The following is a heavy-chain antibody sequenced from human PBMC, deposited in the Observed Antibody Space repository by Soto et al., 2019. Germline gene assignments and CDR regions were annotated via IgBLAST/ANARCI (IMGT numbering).Heavy chain of an antibody. J-gene: IGHJ6*02. CDR2: ISYDGSKQ. Sequence: QVQLVESGGGVVQPGRSLRLSCAASGFTFSSFAVHWVRQAPGKGLEWVAVISYDGSKQYYADSVKGRFTISRDNSKKTVYLQVNSMRAEDTAVYYCARDLGYGVPYRYHGMDVWGQGTTVTVSS. V-gene: IGHV3-30-3*01. CDR3: ARDLGYGVPYRYHGMDV. CDR1: GFTFSSFA. D-gene: IGHD4-17*01.